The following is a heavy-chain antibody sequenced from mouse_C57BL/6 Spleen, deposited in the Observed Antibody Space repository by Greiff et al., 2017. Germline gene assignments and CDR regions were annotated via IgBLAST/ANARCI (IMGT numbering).Heavy chain of an antibody. D-gene: IGHD3-2*02. V-gene: IGHV1-22*01. Sequence: VQLQQSGPELVKPGASVKMSCKASGYTFTDYNMHWVKQSHGKSLEWIGYINPNNGGTSYNQKFKGKATLTVNKSSSTAYMELRSLTSEDSAVYYCALDSSGFYYFDYWGQGTTLTVAS. CDR2: INPNNGGT. CDR1: GYTFTDYN. J-gene: IGHJ2*01. CDR3: ALDSSGFYYFDY.